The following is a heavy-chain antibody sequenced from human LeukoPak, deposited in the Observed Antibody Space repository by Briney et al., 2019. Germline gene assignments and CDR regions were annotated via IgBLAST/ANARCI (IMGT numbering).Heavy chain of an antibody. Sequence: SETLSLTCTVSGGSINTGSYYWGWIRQPPGKGLEWIGCIYYSGSTYYNPSLKSRVTISVDTSKNQFSLKLSSVTAADTAVYYCARQSQYSSSLDYWGQGTLVTVSS. CDR3: ARQSQYSSSLDY. J-gene: IGHJ4*02. D-gene: IGHD6-6*01. CDR1: GGSINTGSYY. CDR2: IYYSGST. V-gene: IGHV4-39*01.